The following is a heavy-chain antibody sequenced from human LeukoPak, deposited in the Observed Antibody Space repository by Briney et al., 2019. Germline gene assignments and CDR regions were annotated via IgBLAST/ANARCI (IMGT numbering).Heavy chain of an antibody. Sequence: KASETLSLTCTVSGGSISTTSTYWGWIRQPPGKGLEWIGSIYYSGTTYYNPSLKSRVTIFADTSKNQFSLKLSSVTAADMATYYCARSIAGDGPTHNWFGPWGQGALVTVSS. CDR3: ARSIAGDGPTHNWFGP. D-gene: IGHD6-13*01. CDR1: GGSISTTSTY. J-gene: IGHJ5*02. CDR2: IYYSGTT. V-gene: IGHV4-39*01.